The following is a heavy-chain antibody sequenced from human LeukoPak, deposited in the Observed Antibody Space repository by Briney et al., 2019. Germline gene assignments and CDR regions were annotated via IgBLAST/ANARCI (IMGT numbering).Heavy chain of an antibody. CDR1: GFSVSSDY. V-gene: IGHV3-66*01. Sequence: GGSLRLSCAASGFSVSSDYMNWIRQTPGKGLEWVTDIYTGGSTYYADSVKGRFNISRDNSRNTLYLQMSSLRAEDTAVYYCARFTISTPTADYFDYWGQGTLVTISS. D-gene: IGHD2-2*01. J-gene: IGHJ4*02. CDR3: ARFTISTPTADYFDY. CDR2: IYTGGST.